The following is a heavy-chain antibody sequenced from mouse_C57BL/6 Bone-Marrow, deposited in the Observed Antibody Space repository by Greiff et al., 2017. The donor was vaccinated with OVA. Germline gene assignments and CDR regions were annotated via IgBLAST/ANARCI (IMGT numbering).Heavy chain of an antibody. D-gene: IGHD1-1*01. J-gene: IGHJ3*01. CDR1: DSEVFPIAY. V-gene: IGHV15-2*01. Sequence: QVQLQQSGSELRSPGSSVKLSCKDFDSEVFPIAYMSWVRQKPGHGFEWIGGILPSIGRTIYGEKFEDKATLDADTLSNTAYLELNSLTSEDSAIYYCARDLPYYYGSSPFAYWGQGTLVTVSA. CDR2: ILPSIGRT. CDR3: ARDLPYYYGSSPFAY.